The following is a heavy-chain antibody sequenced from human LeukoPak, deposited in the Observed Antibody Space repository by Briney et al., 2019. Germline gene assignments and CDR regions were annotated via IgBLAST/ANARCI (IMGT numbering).Heavy chain of an antibody. V-gene: IGHV3-66*01. Sequence: GGSLRLSCAASGFTVSSSYMSWVRQAPGKGLEWVSVIYSSGNTYYADSVKGRLTISRDNSKNTHYLQMNSLRAEDTAVYYCARCGIPAAAVYFDSWGQGTLVTVSS. CDR3: ARCGIPAAAVYFDS. CDR2: IYSSGNT. CDR1: GFTVSSSY. J-gene: IGHJ4*02. D-gene: IGHD6-25*01.